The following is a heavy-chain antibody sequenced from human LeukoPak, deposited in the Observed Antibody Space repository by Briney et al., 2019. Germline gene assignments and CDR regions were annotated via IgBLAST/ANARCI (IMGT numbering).Heavy chain of an antibody. J-gene: IGHJ3*02. Sequence: QPGGSLRLSCAASGFTFSSYGMHWVRQAPGKGLEWVAVISYDGSNKYYADSVKGRFTISRDNSKNTLYLQMNSLRAEDTAVYYCAKPLLWFGEFNDAFDIWGRGTMVTVSS. CDR3: AKPLLWFGEFNDAFDI. CDR1: GFTFSSYG. CDR2: ISYDGSNK. V-gene: IGHV3-30*18. D-gene: IGHD3-10*01.